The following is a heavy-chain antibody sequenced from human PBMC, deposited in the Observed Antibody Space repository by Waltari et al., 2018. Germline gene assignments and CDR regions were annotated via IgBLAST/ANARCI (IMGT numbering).Heavy chain of an antibody. CDR3: AKDERSSTSQAYSFDV. CDR1: GFTFNNYT. V-gene: IGHV3-23*01. J-gene: IGHJ3*01. D-gene: IGHD5-18*01. CDR2: ITGNGGNT. Sequence: EVQLLQSGGDFAQPGGCLRLSCTASGFTFNNYTMRWVRQAPGKGLEWVSSITGNGGNTYYADSVDGRFTISRDNPKNTLYLEMTSLRTEDTADYFCAKDERSSTSQAYSFDVWGQGTMVTVSS.